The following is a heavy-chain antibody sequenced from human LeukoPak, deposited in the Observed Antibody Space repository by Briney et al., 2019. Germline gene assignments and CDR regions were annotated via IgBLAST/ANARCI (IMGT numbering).Heavy chain of an antibody. CDR1: GGSISSYY. J-gene: IGHJ4*02. V-gene: IGHV4-59*01. Sequence: SETLSLTCTVSGGSISSYYWSWIRQPPGKGLEWIGYIYYSGSTNYNPSPRSRVTISVDTSKNQFSLKLSSVTAADTAVYYCARAWGCSGGSCYLFFDYWGQGTLVTVSS. CDR3: ARAWGCSGGSCYLFFDY. D-gene: IGHD2-15*01. CDR2: IYYSGST.